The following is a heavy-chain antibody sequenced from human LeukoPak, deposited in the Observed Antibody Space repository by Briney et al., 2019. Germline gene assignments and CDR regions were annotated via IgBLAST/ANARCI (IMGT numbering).Heavy chain of an antibody. J-gene: IGHJ4*02. V-gene: IGHV4-61*02. CDR3: ARGTAMVEYYFDY. CDR1: GGSISSGSYY. Sequence: SETLSLTCTVSGGSISSGSYYWSWIRQPAGKGLEWIGRIYTSGSTNYNPSPKSRVTISVDTSKNQFSLKLSSVTAADTAVYYCARGTAMVEYYFDYWGQGTLVTVSS. D-gene: IGHD5-18*01. CDR2: IYTSGST.